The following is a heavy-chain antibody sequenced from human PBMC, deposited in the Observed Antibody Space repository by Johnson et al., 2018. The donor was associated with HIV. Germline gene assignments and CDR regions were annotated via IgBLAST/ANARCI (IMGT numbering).Heavy chain of an antibody. Sequence: EVQLVESGGALVQPGGSLRLSCAASGFTVSSNYMSWVRQAPGKGLEWVSAISGSGGSTYYADSVTGRFTISRDNSKNTLSLQMNSLRAEDTAVYYCARDRMRGATKDAFDIWGQGTMVTVSS. V-gene: IGHV3-66*02. J-gene: IGHJ3*02. D-gene: IGHD1-26*01. CDR3: ARDRMRGATKDAFDI. CDR2: SGSGGST. CDR1: GFTVSSNY.